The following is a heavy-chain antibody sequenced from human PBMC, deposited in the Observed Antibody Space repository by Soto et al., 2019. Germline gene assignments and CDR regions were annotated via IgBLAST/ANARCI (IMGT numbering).Heavy chain of an antibody. J-gene: IGHJ5*02. V-gene: IGHV4-30-4*01. CDR2: IYYSGST. Sequence: PSETLSLTCTVSGGSISSGDYYWSWIRQPPGKGLEWIGYIYYSGSTYYNPSLKSRVTISVDTSKNQFSLKLSSVTAADTAVYYCARVYGSGSYYNWFDPWGQGTLVTVFS. CDR3: ARVYGSGSYYNWFDP. D-gene: IGHD3-10*01. CDR1: GGSISSGDYY.